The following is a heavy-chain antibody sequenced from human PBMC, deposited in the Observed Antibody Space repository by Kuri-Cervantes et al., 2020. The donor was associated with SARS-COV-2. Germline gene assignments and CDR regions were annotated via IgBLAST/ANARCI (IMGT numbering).Heavy chain of an antibody. J-gene: IGHJ5*02. Sequence: SQTLSLTCAVSGDSISSVDYSWGWIRQPPGKGLEWIGYIYRDGKTYYSPSLTSRVTISVDRSKNQFFLQLTSVTAADTAVYYCARLIHVAAVPDPWGQGTLVTVSS. CDR2: IYRDGKT. D-gene: IGHD2-21*02. V-gene: IGHV4-30-2*01. CDR3: ARLIHVAAVPDP. CDR1: GDSISSVDYS.